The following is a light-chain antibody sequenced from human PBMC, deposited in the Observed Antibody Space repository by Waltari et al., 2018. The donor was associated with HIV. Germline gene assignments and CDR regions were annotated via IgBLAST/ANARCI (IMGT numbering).Light chain of an antibody. Sequence: QSVLTQPPAVSAAPGQKVATACPGTTPILRKNVVCWYQKLQVTAPKLLIFDNHKRPSGVSDRFSASKSGTSATLAITGLHTGDEAEYYCGTWDTSLNAGVFGGGTKVSVL. CDR3: GTWDTSLNAGV. V-gene: IGLV1-51*01. CDR2: DNH. CDR1: TPILRKNV. J-gene: IGLJ2*01.